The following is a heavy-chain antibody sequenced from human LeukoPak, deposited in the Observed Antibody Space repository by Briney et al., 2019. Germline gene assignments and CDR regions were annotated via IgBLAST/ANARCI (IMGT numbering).Heavy chain of an antibody. J-gene: IGHJ6*02. V-gene: IGHV4-59*01. D-gene: IGHD6-13*01. Sequence: PSETLSLTCAVSGGSMSSYHWNWIRQPPGKGLEWIGYIYYSGSTNYNPSLKSRVTISVDTSKNQFSLKLSSVTAADTAVYYCARALQLVQTKSRSRYYYYGMDVWGQGTTVTVSS. CDR1: GGSMSSYH. CDR3: ARALQLVQTKSRSRYYYYGMDV. CDR2: IYYSGST.